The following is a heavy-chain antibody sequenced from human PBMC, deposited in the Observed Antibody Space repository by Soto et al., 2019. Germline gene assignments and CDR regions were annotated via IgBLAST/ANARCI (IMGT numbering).Heavy chain of an antibody. Sequence: SVTLSLTCPVFGGSISTVGLYWTWIRETQGKGLEWIGSIYHTGSTYYSKSLRSRLTMSVDTSKSQFSLRLSSVTAADTAVYYCARETGTLRSRNCDYWGQGSLVTVSS. CDR3: ARETGTLRSRNCDY. CDR2: IYHTGST. D-gene: IGHD7-27*01. J-gene: IGHJ4*02. CDR1: GGSISTVGLY. V-gene: IGHV4-31*03.